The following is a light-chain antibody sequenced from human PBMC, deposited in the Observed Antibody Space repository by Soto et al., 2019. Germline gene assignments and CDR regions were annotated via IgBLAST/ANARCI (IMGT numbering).Light chain of an antibody. Sequence: DIVMTQTPLSLSVTPGQPASISCKSSQSLLHTDGKTYLYWYLQKSGQPPRLLIYDVSNRFSGVPDRFSGSGSGTDFTLKISRVEAEDVGVYSCLQSVTLPLTFGGGTKVEIK. J-gene: IGKJ4*01. V-gene: IGKV2D-29*01. CDR2: DVS. CDR3: LQSVTLPLT. CDR1: QSLLHTDGKTY.